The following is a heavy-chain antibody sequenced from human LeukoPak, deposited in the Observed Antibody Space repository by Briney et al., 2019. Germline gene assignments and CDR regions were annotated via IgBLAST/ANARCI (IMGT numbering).Heavy chain of an antibody. J-gene: IGHJ4*02. V-gene: IGHV5-51*01. Sequence: GESLKISCKGSGYSFTSYWIDWVRQMPGKGLEWMGIIYPGDSDTRYGPSFQGQVTISADKSISTAYLQWSSLKASDTAMYYCARHRGSMYYYDSSGWYFDYWGQGTLVTVSS. CDR2: IYPGDSDT. CDR1: GYSFTSYW. D-gene: IGHD3-22*01. CDR3: ARHRGSMYYYDSSGWYFDY.